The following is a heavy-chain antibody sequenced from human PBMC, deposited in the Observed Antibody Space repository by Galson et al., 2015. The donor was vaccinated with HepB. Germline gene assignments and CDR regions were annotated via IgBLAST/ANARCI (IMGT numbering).Heavy chain of an antibody. V-gene: IGHV3-23*01. D-gene: IGHD3-3*01. Sequence: SLRLSCAASGFTFSNYAMSWVRQAPGKGLEWVSVISGSAGSTYHADSVKGRFTISRDNAKNSLYLQMNSLRAEDTAVYYCARDNYDFWSANNYYYYYYMDVWGKGTTVTASS. CDR1: GFTFSNYA. CDR3: ARDNYDFWSANNYYYYYYMDV. CDR2: ISGSAGST. J-gene: IGHJ6*03.